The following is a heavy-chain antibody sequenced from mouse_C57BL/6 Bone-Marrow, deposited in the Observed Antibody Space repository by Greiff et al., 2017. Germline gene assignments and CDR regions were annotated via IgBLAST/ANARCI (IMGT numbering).Heavy chain of an antibody. CDR3: TTEGFLDY. CDR1: GFNIKDDY. Sequence: EVKLMESGAELVRPGASVKLSCTASGFNIKDDYMHWVKQRPEQGLEWIGWIDPENGDTEYDSKFKGKATITADTSSNTAYLQHSSLTSEDTAVYYCTTEGFLDYWGQGTTLTGSS. J-gene: IGHJ2*01. V-gene: IGHV14-4*01. CDR2: IDPENGDT. D-gene: IGHD3-3*01.